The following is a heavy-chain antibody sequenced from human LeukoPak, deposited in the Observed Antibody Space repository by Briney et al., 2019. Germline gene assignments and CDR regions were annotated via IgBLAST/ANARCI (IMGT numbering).Heavy chain of an antibody. CDR2: ISAYNGDT. CDR3: ARLYYYDSSGLDY. CDR1: GYTFINYD. J-gene: IGHJ4*02. D-gene: IGHD3-22*01. Sequence: GASVTVSCKASGYTFINYDISWVRQAPGQGLEWMGWISAYNGDTNYAQKLQGRVTMTTDTSTSTAYMELRSLRSDDTAVYYCARLYYYDSSGLDYWGQGTLVSVSS. V-gene: IGHV1-18*01.